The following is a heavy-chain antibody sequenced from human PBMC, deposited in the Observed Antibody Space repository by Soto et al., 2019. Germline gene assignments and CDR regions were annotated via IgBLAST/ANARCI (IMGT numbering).Heavy chain of an antibody. D-gene: IGHD4-4*01. CDR2: ITDSGRT. CDR1: GGSIRRSDSC. Sequence: SETLSLTCSVSGGSIRRSDSCWSWVRQFPGKGLEWIAYITDSGRTDYNPSLKSRVTISVDASKNQFSLKLSSVAAADTAVYYCARLMTTVTTGNWFDPWGQGTLVTVSS. CDR3: ARLMTTVTTGNWFDP. J-gene: IGHJ5*02. V-gene: IGHV4-31*03.